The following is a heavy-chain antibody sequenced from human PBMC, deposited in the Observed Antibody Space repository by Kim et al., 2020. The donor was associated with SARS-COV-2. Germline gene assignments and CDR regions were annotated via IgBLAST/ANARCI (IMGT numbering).Heavy chain of an antibody. V-gene: IGHV3-30*18. D-gene: IGHD5-18*01. CDR2: ISYDGSNK. CDR1: GFTFSSYG. CDR3: ANAWIPDY. J-gene: IGHJ4*02. Sequence: GGSLRLSCAASGFTFSSYGMHWVRQAPGKGLEWVAFISYDGSNKYYADSVKGRFTISRDNSKNTLYLQMNSLRAEDTAVYYCANAWIPDYWGQGTLVTAS.